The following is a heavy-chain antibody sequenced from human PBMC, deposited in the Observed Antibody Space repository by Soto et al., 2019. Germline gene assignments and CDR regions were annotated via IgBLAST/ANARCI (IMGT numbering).Heavy chain of an antibody. CDR3: ARDRQGIAVAGSDY. D-gene: IGHD6-19*01. J-gene: IGHJ4*02. CDR2: IIPIFGTA. V-gene: IGHV1-69*13. CDR1: GGTFSSYA. Sequence: GSSVKVSCKASGGTFSSYAISWVRQAPGQGLEWMGGIIPIFGTANYAQKFKGRVTITADESTSTAYMELSSLRSEDTAVYYCARDRQGIAVAGSDYWGQGTLVTVSS.